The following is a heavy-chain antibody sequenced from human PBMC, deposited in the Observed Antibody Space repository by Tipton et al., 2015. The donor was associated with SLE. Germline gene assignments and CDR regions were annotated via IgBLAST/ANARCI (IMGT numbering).Heavy chain of an antibody. CDR3: ARHDDTGKHVTAFDV. Sequence: TLSLTCTVSGDSFSSYYWSWIRQPAGRGLEWIGRVSISGNTNYNPSLKSRVTISVDSSKNHFSLNLSSVTAADTAVYFCARHDDTGKHVTAFDVWGQGTMVTVSS. D-gene: IGHD1-1*01. V-gene: IGHV4-4*07. CDR2: VSISGNT. J-gene: IGHJ3*01. CDR1: GDSFSSYY.